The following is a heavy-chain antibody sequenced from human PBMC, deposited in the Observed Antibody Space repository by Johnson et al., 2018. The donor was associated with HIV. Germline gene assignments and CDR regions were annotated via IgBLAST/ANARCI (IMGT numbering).Heavy chain of an antibody. CDR2: ILYDGSDK. J-gene: IGHJ3*02. CDR3: ARFENTLSNAFDI. Sequence: QVQVVESGGGVVQPGGSLRLSCAASGFTFRSYGMHWVRQAPGKGLEWVAFILYDGSDKYYADSVKGRFTISRDNAKNSLYLQMNSLRAEDTALYYCARFENTLSNAFDIWGQGTMVTVSS. V-gene: IGHV3-30*02. D-gene: IGHD3-10*01. CDR1: GFTFRSYG.